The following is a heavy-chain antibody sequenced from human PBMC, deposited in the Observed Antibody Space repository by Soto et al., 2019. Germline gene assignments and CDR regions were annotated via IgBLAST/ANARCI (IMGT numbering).Heavy chain of an antibody. D-gene: IGHD5-12*01. CDR1: GGSIRSGDYY. Sequence: PSETLSLTCTVSGGSIRSGDYYWSWIRQPPGKGLEWIGHIHYSGSTDYNPSLKSRVTVSLDTSKNQVSLKLSSATAADTAVYYCARARHGGWLAFDMWGQGTMVTVSS. CDR3: ARARHGGWLAFDM. V-gene: IGHV4-30-4*01. CDR2: IHYSGST. J-gene: IGHJ3*02.